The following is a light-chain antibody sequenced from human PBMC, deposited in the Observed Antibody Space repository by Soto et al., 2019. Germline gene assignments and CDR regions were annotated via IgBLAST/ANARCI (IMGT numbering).Light chain of an antibody. J-gene: IGKJ3*01. CDR3: QQYGV. CDR2: DAS. Sequence: DIQMTQSPSSLSASIGDRVTITCQASQDIKKKLNWYQHKPGKAPKLLIYDASNLETGVPSRFTGSGSGTDFTFTISSLQPEDFATYYCQQYGVFGPETKVDIK. V-gene: IGKV1-33*01. CDR1: QDIKKK.